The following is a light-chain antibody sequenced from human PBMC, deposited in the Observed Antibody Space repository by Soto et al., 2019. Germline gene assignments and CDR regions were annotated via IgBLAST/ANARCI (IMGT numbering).Light chain of an antibody. J-gene: IGKJ1*01. V-gene: IGKV1-5*01. CDR3: QQYNSYSRT. Sequence: DIQMTQSPSTLSPSVVDRVTITGRASQSISSWLSWYQQKPGKAPKLLIYDASSLESGVPSRFSGSGSGTEFTLTISSLQPDDFATYYCQQYNSYSRTFGQGTKVDIK. CDR1: QSISSW. CDR2: DAS.